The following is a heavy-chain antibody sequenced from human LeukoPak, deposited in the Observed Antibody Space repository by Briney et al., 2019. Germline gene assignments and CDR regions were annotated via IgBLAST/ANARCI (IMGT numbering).Heavy chain of an antibody. CDR2: ISYSGST. V-gene: IGHV4-59*01. J-gene: IGHJ6*02. Sequence: SETLSLTCTVSGGSISDYYWSWIRQPPGKGLEWIAYISYSGSTNYNPSLKSRVAIPVDTSKNQFSLKLNSVTAADTAVYYCARVKVRPEVYYYYGMDVWGQGTTVTVSS. CDR1: GGSISDYY. CDR3: ARVKVRPEVYYYYGMDV.